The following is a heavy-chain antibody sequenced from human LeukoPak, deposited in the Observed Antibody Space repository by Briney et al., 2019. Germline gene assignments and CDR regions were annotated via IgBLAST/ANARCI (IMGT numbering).Heavy chain of an antibody. CDR1: GFTFSSYA. V-gene: IGHV3-23*01. CDR2: ISSSSSYI. D-gene: IGHD3-22*01. J-gene: IGHJ5*02. Sequence: DPGGSLRLSCAASGFTFSSYAMSWVRQAPGKGLEWVSSISSSSSYIYYADSVKGRFTISRDNPKNTLYLQMNSLRAEDTAVYYCAKDRDRYYYDSSGSGANWFDPWGQGTLVTVSS. CDR3: AKDRDRYYYDSSGSGANWFDP.